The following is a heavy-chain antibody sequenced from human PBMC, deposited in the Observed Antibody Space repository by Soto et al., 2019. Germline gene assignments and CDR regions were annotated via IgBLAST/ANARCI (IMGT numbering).Heavy chain of an antibody. CDR2: INPSGGST. CDR1: GCTFTSYY. V-gene: IGHV1-46*01. Sequence: ASVKVSCKASGCTFTSYYMHWVRQAPGQGLERMGIINPSGGSTSYAQKFQGRVTMTRDTSTSTVYMELSSLRSEDTAVYYCARTSAGITIFGVVIPPYGMDVWGQGTTVTVSS. D-gene: IGHD3-3*01. J-gene: IGHJ6*02. CDR3: ARTSAGITIFGVVIPPYGMDV.